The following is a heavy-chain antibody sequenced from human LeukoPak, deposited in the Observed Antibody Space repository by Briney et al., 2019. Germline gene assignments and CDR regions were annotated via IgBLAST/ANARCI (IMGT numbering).Heavy chain of an antibody. CDR2: IYSSETT. CDR1: GGSMTGCN. Sequence: SETQTLLCTVSGGSMTGCNGSWSRQPPGKGLEWIGYIYSSETTNYKPSLKSRVTISADTSKNQISLKLTSVTAADTAIYYCARRKDYDNWGQGTLVTVSS. D-gene: IGHD3-16*01. V-gene: IGHV4-4*08. CDR3: ARRKDYDN. J-gene: IGHJ3*02.